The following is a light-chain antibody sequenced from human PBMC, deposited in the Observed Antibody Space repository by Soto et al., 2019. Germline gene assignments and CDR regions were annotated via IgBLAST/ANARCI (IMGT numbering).Light chain of an antibody. CDR3: QHCVVSPLT. V-gene: IGKV3-20*01. Sequence: EIVLTQSPGTLSLSPGERVTLSCRASQSVSSSRLAWYQQKPGQAPRLLIYDASTSATGIPERFSGSGSGADFTLTIDRLEPEDFAVYYWQHCVVSPLTFGGGTKVEIK. J-gene: IGKJ4*01. CDR1: QSVSSSR. CDR2: DAS.